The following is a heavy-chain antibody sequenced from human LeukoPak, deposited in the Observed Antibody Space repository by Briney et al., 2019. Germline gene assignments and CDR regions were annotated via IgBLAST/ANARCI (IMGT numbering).Heavy chain of an antibody. V-gene: IGHV3-23*01. CDR2: ISGSGANT. CDR3: AKESQTYYDIMTGYPNYYFDY. CDR1: KFTFSTSA. J-gene: IGHJ4*02. Sequence: GGSLRLSCAASKFTFSTSAMSWVRQAPGKGLEWVSAISGSGANTYYVDSVKGRFTISRDNSKNTLYLEMSSLRSDDTAVYYCAKESQTYYDIMTGYPNYYFDYWGQGTLVTVSS. D-gene: IGHD3-9*01.